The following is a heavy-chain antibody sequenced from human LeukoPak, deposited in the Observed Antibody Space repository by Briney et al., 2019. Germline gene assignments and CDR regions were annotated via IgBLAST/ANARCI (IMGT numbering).Heavy chain of an antibody. J-gene: IGHJ4*02. CDR3: ARVSTHYDLDFFDF. CDR2: IKEDGGQK. V-gene: IGHV3-7*04. CDR1: GFNISNYW. Sequence: PGVSLRLSCAASGFNISNYWMTWVRQAPGKGLQWVANIKEDGGQKYYVDSVKGRFTISRDNPKNSLYLHLSRLRAEDTAVYFCARVSTHYDLDFFDFWGQGTLLTVSS. D-gene: IGHD5-12*01.